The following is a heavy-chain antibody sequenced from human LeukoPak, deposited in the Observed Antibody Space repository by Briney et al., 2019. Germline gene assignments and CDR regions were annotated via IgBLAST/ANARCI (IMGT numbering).Heavy chain of an antibody. Sequence: GGSLRLSCAASGFTFSNYGMRWVRQAPGKGLEWVAVISYDGSNKYYGDSVKGRFTISRDNSKNTLYLQMNSLRAEDTAVYYCARGPGLQGRDGYNHYYYGLDVWGQGTKVTVSS. V-gene: IGHV3-30*03. D-gene: IGHD5-24*01. CDR3: ARGPGLQGRDGYNHYYYGLDV. J-gene: IGHJ6*02. CDR2: ISYDGSNK. CDR1: GFTFSNYG.